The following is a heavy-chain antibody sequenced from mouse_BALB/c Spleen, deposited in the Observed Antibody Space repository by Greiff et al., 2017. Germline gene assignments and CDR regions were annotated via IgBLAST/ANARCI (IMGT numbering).Heavy chain of an antibody. CDR2: INPSNGRT. V-gene: IGHV1S81*02. Sequence: QVQLQQPGAELVKPGASVKLSCKASGYTFTSYWMHWVKQRPGQGLEWIGEINPSNGRTNYNEKFKSKATLTVDKSSSTAYMQLSSLTSEDSAVYYCARAGSIAYGGQGTLVTVSA. CDR3: ARAGSIAY. J-gene: IGHJ3*01. D-gene: IGHD1-1*01. CDR1: GYTFTSYW.